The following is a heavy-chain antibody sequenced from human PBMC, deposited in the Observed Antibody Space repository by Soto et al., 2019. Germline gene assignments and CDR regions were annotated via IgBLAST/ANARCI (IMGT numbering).Heavy chain of an antibody. D-gene: IGHD6-13*01. CDR2: IKGKTDGETT. Sequence: PGGSLRLSCTASGITFSDAWMIWVRQAPGKGLEWVGRIKGKTDGETTDYAAHVKGRFTISRDDSENTVYLQMNSLRTEDTAVYYCTTSSWCVYWGRGTLVTVSS. CDR1: GITFSDAW. V-gene: IGHV3-15*01. J-gene: IGHJ4*02. CDR3: TTSSWCVY.